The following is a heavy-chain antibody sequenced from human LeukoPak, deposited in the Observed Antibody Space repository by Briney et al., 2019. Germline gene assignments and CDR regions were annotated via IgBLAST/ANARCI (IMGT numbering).Heavy chain of an antibody. CDR1: GGSISSYY. V-gene: IGHV4-59*08. Sequence: SETLSLTCTVSGGSISSYYWSWIRQPPGKGLEWIGYIYYSGSTNYNPSLKSRVTISVDTSKNQFSLKLSSVTAADTAVYYCARQSYDILTGYYPFDYWGQGALVTVSS. CDR3: ARQSYDILTGYYPFDY. CDR2: IYYSGST. J-gene: IGHJ4*02. D-gene: IGHD3-9*01.